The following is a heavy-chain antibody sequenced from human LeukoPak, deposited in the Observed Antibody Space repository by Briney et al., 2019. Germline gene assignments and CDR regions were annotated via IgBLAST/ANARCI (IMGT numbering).Heavy chain of an antibody. D-gene: IGHD6-13*01. CDR3: AKGSSSWPSPFDY. CDR2: ITSSSSYT. CDR1: GITFSNYN. Sequence: PGGSLRLSCAAPGITFSNYNMNWVRQAPGKGLEWISAITSSSSYTFYADSVKGRFTISRDNSKNSLYLQMNTLRAEDTALYYCAKGSSSWPSPFDYWGQGTLVTVSS. J-gene: IGHJ4*02. V-gene: IGHV3-21*04.